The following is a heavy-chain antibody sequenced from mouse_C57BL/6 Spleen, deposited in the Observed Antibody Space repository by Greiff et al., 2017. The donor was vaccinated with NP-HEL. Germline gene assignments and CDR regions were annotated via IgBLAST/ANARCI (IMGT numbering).Heavy chain of an antibody. Sequence: VKLQQPGAELVKPGASVKMSCKASGYTFTSYWITWVKQRPGQGLEWIGDIYPGSGSTKYNEKFKSKATLTVDTSSSPAYMQLSSLTSEDSAVYYCARANDYDDYWGQGTTLTVSS. CDR2: IYPGSGST. CDR3: ARANDYDDY. J-gene: IGHJ2*01. D-gene: IGHD2-4*01. CDR1: GYTFTSYW. V-gene: IGHV1-55*01.